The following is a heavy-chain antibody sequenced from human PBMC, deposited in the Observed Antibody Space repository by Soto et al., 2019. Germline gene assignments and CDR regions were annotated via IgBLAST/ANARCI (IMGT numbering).Heavy chain of an antibody. CDR1: GGTFSSYT. CDR3: ARGGDWNYFFYYYYYMDV. CDR2: IIPILGIA. V-gene: IGHV1-69*02. Sequence: QVQLVQSGAEVKKLGSSVKVSCKASGGTFSSYTISWVRQAPGQGLEWMGRIIPILGIANYAQKFQGRVTITADKSTSTAYMELSSLRSEDTAVYYCARGGDWNYFFYYYYYMDVWGKGTTVTVSS. J-gene: IGHJ6*03. D-gene: IGHD1-7*01.